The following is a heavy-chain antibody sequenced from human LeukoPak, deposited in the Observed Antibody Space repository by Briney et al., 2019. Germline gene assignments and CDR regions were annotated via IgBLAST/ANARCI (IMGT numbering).Heavy chain of an antibody. CDR2: ISAYNGNT. D-gene: IGHD2-2*01. CDR1: GYTFTSYG. J-gene: IGHJ6*02. V-gene: IGHV1-18*01. CDR3: ARDDCSSTSCHYYGMDV. Sequence: ASVKVSCKASGYTFTSYGISWVRQAPGQGLESMGWISAYNGNTNYAQKLQGRVTMTTDTSTSTAYMELRSLRSDDTAVYYCARDDCSSTSCHYYGMDVWGQGTTVTVSS.